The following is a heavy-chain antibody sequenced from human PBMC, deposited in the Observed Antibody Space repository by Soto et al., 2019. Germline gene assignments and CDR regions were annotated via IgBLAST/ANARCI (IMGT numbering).Heavy chain of an antibody. J-gene: IGHJ3*02. CDR2: ISYDGRNK. V-gene: IGHV3-30*04. Sequence: SLRLSCAASGFTFRSYVINGVRQAPGRGLEWVAVISYDGRNKYYADSVKGRFTISRDNSKNTLYLQMNILIAEDRAVYYCARYFYSSSWYLGRSDAFDIWGQGTLVTV. D-gene: IGHD6-13*01. CDR3: ARYFYSSSWYLGRSDAFDI. CDR1: GFTFRSYV.